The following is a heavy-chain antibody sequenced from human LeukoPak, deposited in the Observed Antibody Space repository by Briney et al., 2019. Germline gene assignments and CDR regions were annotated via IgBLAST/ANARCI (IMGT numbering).Heavy chain of an antibody. CDR1: GFTFSTYA. CDR2: ISSSSSTI. D-gene: IGHD1-26*01. CDR3: ARSLVVGGTYPYH. J-gene: IGHJ5*02. Sequence: PGGSLGLSCAASGFTFSTYAMTWVRLAPGKGLEWVSYISSSSSTIYYADSVKGRFTISRDNAKNSMYLQLNSLRIEDTAVYYCARSLVVGGTYPYHWGQGTLVTVSS. V-gene: IGHV3-48*01.